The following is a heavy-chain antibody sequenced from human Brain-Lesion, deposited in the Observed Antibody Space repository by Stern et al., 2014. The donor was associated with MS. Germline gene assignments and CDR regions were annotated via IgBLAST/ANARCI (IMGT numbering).Heavy chain of an antibody. J-gene: IGHJ5*02. D-gene: IGHD5-18*01. CDR2: IIPILGSP. Sequence: VPLVQSGPEVKKPGSSVQVSCKASGGTFGTYPITWLRQAPGQGLEWMGRIIPILGSPNYAQKFQGRVTITADRSTTTVYMKLSSLKSDDAAVYYCAKDGPALVTNWFDPWGRGTLVTVSS. V-gene: IGHV1-69*06. CDR1: GGTFGTYP. CDR3: AKDGPALVTNWFDP.